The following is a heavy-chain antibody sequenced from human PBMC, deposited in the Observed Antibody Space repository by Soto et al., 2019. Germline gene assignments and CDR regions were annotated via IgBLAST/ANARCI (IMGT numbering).Heavy chain of an antibody. D-gene: IGHD7-27*01. CDR3: ASHPGSSYFDY. Sequence: SXTLSLTCAVYGGSFSGYYWSCIRQPPVKGLEWIGEINHSGSTNYNPSLKSRVTISVDTSKNQFSLKLSSVTAADTAVYYCASHPGSSYFDYWGQGTLVTVSS. CDR1: GGSFSGYY. J-gene: IGHJ4*02. V-gene: IGHV4-34*01. CDR2: INHSGST.